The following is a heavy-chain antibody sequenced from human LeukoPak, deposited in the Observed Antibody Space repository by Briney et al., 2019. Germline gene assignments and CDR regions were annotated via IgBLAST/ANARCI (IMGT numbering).Heavy chain of an antibody. CDR2: IGGGGGST. D-gene: IGHD4-17*01. V-gene: IGHV3-23*01. J-gene: IGHJ4*02. Sequence: PGGSLRLSCAASGFTFSSYGMSWVRQAPGKGLEWVSTIGGGGGSTYHADSVNGRFTISRDDSKNTLYLQMNSLRAEDTAVYYCVLRPGDYGYWGQGTLVTVSS. CDR1: GFTFSSYG. CDR3: VLRPGDYGY.